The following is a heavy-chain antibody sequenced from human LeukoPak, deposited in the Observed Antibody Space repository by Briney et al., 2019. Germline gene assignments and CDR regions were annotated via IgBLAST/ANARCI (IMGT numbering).Heavy chain of an antibody. Sequence: PGESLKISCEGSGYSFTNYWIGWVRQMPGKGLEWMGIIYPDDSDTRYSPSFQGQVTIPADKSIGTAYLQWSSLKASDTAMYYCAIGGDSSTSCYRCFNYWGQGTLVTVSS. CDR3: AIGGDSSTSCYRCFNY. V-gene: IGHV5-51*01. CDR2: IYPDDSDT. CDR1: GYSFTNYW. D-gene: IGHD2-2*01. J-gene: IGHJ4*02.